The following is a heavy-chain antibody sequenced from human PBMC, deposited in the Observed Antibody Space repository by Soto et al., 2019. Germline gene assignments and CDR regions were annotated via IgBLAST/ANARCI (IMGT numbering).Heavy chain of an antibody. Sequence: ASVKVSCKASGYTFTSYDINWVRQATGQGLEWMGWMNPNSGNTGYAQKFQGRVTMTRNTSISTAYMELSSLRSGDTAVYYCARASSWPYYYYYYMDVWGKGTTVTVSS. CDR1: GYTFTSYD. D-gene: IGHD6-13*01. V-gene: IGHV1-8*01. J-gene: IGHJ6*03. CDR3: ARASSWPYYYYYYMDV. CDR2: MNPNSGNT.